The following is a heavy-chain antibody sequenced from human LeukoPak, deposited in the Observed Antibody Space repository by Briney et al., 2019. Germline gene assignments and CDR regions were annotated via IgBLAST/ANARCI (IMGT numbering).Heavy chain of an antibody. V-gene: IGHV3-53*01. CDR1: GFTVSSNY. Sequence: PGGSLRLSCAASGFTVSSNYMSWVRQAPGKGLEWVSVIYSGGSTYYADSVKGRFTISRDNSKNTLYLQMNSLRAEDTAVYYCAREEIAAAGFQWFDPWGQGTLVTVSS. CDR3: AREEIAAAGFQWFDP. J-gene: IGHJ5*02. CDR2: IYSGGST. D-gene: IGHD6-13*01.